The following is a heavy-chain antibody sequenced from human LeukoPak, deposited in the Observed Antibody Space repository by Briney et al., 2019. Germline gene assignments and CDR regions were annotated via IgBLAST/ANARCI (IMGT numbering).Heavy chain of an antibody. V-gene: IGHV3-7*05. CDR1: GFTFSTYW. CDR3: ARDCWGTPNGVDGFDI. CDR2: IKQDGSEK. J-gene: IGHJ3*02. Sequence: GGSLRLCCAASGFTFSTYWMSWVRQAPGKGLEWVANIKQDGSEKKYVDPVKGRFTISRDSAKKSLFLQMNSLRPEDTAVYYCARDCWGTPNGVDGFDIWGQGTMVTVSS. D-gene: IGHD7-27*01.